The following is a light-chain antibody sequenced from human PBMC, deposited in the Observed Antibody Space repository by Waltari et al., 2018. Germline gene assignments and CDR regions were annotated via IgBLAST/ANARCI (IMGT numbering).Light chain of an antibody. J-gene: IGKJ1*01. Sequence: EIVLTQSPGTLSVSPGERVTLSCRASQSVSRTLAWYQQKPGQAPRLLIYDASTMATGIPDRFSGSGSGTDFSLTISRLEPEDFAVYYCQKYGTLPATFGQGTKVEIK. CDR3: QKYGTLPAT. CDR1: QSVSRT. CDR2: DAS. V-gene: IGKV3-20*01.